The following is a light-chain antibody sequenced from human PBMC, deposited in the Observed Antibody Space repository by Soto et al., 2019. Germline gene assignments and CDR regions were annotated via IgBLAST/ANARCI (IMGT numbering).Light chain of an antibody. CDR1: RSVSSN. CDR2: GAS. J-gene: IGKJ2*01. V-gene: IGKV3-15*01. Sequence: EILMTQSPATRSVSPGERVTLSCRASRSVSSNLAWYQQKPGQAPRLLLYGASTRATGIPARFSGSGSGTEFTLTISSLQSEDFAVYYCQQYNNWPPYTFGQGTKLEIK. CDR3: QQYNNWPPYT.